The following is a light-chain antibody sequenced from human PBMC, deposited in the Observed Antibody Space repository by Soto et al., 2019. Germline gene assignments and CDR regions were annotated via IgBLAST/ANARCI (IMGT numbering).Light chain of an antibody. CDR1: QSVSSN. Sequence: EIVMTQSPDTLSVSPGERATLSCRASQSVSSNLAWYQQKPGQAPRLLIYGASSRATGIPARFSGSGSGTVFTLTISRLQSEDFAVYYCQQYNKWPPYTFGQGTKLEIK. CDR3: QQYNKWPPYT. CDR2: GAS. J-gene: IGKJ2*01. V-gene: IGKV3-15*01.